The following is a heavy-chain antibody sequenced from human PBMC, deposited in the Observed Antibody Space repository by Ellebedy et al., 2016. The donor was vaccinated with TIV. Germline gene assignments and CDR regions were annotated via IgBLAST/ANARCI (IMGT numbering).Heavy chain of an antibody. J-gene: IGHJ5*02. CDR2: IYYSGST. D-gene: IGHD3-9*01. CDR1: GDSISSSSYY. Sequence: SETLSLXXTVSGDSISSSSYYWGWIRQPPGKGLEWIGSIYYSGSTYYNPSLKSRVTISVDTSKIQFSLKLSSVTAADTAVYYCARHYDILTGYYRGSYNWFDPWGQGTLVTVSS. V-gene: IGHV4-39*01. CDR3: ARHYDILTGYYRGSYNWFDP.